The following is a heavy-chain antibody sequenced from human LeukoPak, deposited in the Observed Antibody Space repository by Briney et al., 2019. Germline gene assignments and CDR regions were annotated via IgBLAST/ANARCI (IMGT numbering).Heavy chain of an antibody. J-gene: IGHJ4*02. V-gene: IGHV3-72*01. CDR1: GFTFSDHY. CDR2: TRNKANSYTT. CDR3: LGYCSGGCH. Sequence: RSGGSLRLSCAASGFTFSDHYMDWVRQAPGKGLEWIGRTRNKANSYTTEYAASVKGRFTISRDDSKNSLYLQMNSLKTEDTAVYYCLGYCSGGCHWGQGTLVTVSS. D-gene: IGHD2-15*01.